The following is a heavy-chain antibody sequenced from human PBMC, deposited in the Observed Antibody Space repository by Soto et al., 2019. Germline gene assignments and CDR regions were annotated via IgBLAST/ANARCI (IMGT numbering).Heavy chain of an antibody. CDR1: GFTFSSYG. V-gene: IGHV3-33*01. D-gene: IGHD3-10*01. Sequence: QVQLVESGGGVVQPGRSLRLSCAASGFTFSSYGMHWVRQAPGKGLEWVAVIWYDGSNKYYADSVKGRFTISRDNSKNTLYLQMNSLRAEDTAVYYCARDGYGSGSYDIDYWGQGTLVTVSS. CDR3: ARDGYGSGSYDIDY. CDR2: IWYDGSNK. J-gene: IGHJ4*02.